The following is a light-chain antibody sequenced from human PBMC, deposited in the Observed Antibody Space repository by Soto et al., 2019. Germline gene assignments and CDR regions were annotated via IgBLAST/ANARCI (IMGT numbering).Light chain of an antibody. V-gene: IGKV3-11*01. CDR3: QQRSSWPLT. CDR2: DTS. J-gene: IGKJ5*01. Sequence: EIVLTQSPGTLSLSPGERATLSCRASQSVSSYLGWYQQKPGQAPRPLIYDTSNRATGIPARFSGSGSGTDFTLTISSLEPEDFAIYYCQQRSSWPLTFGQGTRLEIK. CDR1: QSVSSY.